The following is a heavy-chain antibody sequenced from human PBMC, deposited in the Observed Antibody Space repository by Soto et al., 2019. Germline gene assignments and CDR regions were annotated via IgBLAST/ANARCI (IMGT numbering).Heavy chain of an antibody. CDR3: ARVLRSGWYGDI. D-gene: IGHD6-19*01. Sequence: LRLSCAASGFTFSYYNLIWVRQAPGKGLEWVSSISTTSNYIYYADSVKGRFTISRDNAKNSLYLQMNSLRAEDTAVYYCARVLRSGWYGDIWGQGTMVTVSS. J-gene: IGHJ3*02. CDR1: GFTFSYYN. CDR2: ISTTSNYI. V-gene: IGHV3-21*01.